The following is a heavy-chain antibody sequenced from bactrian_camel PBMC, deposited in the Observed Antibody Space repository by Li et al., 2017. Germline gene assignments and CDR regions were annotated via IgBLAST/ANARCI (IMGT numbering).Heavy chain of an antibody. CDR1: GYTYNRYC. V-gene: IGHV3S6*01. J-gene: IGHJ4*01. Sequence: HVQLVESGGDSVQSGGSLRLSCVASGYTYNRYCIVWLRQAPGREREGIGTIDGDVTTDYSDSVKGRFTISRDNAKDTLYLQMDSLKPEDTAMYYCTASVGDSLGQGTQVTVS. D-gene: IGHD3*01. CDR2: IDGDVTT.